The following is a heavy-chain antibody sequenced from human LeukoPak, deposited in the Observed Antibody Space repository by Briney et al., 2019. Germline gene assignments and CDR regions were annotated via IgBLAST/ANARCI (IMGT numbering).Heavy chain of an antibody. CDR1: GYTFTSYY. Sequence: GASVKVSCKASGYTFTSYYMHWVRQAPGQGLEWMGIINPSGGSTSYAQKFQGRVTMTRDMSTSTVYMELSSLRSEDTAVYYCARAAYEGYSSSWSCDYWGQGTLVTVSS. J-gene: IGHJ4*02. CDR2: INPSGGST. V-gene: IGHV1-46*01. CDR3: ARAAYEGYSSSWSCDY. D-gene: IGHD6-13*01.